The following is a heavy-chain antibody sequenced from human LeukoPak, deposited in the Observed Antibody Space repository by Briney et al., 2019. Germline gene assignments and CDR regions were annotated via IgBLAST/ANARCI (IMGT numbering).Heavy chain of an antibody. V-gene: IGHV1-69*13. CDR3: ARSAPEGFWGPAVSLLSWFDP. CDR2: IIPIFSTA. Sequence: SVKVSCKASGGTFSSYTISWVRQAPGQGLEWMGGIIPIFSTANYAQKFQGRVTITADESTSTAYMELSSLRSEDTAVYYCARSAPEGFWGPAVSLLSWFDPWGQGTLVTVSS. D-gene: IGHD2-2*01. J-gene: IGHJ5*02. CDR1: GGTFSSYT.